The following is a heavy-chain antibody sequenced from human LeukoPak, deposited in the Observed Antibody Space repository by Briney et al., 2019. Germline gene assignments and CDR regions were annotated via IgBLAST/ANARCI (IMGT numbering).Heavy chain of an antibody. J-gene: IGHJ6*02. CDR1: GFTFSSYA. CDR3: AKDGGSSSWGDYYYYYYGMDV. D-gene: IGHD6-13*01. Sequence: GGSLRLSCAASGFTFSSYAMSWVRRAPGKGLEWVSAISGSGGSTYYADSVKGRFTISRDNSKNTLYLQMNSLRAEDTAVYYCAKDGGSSSWGDYYYYYYGMDVWGQGTTVTVSS. V-gene: IGHV3-23*01. CDR2: ISGSGGST.